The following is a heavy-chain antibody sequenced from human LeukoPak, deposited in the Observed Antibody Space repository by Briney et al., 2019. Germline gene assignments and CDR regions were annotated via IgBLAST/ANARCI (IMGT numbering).Heavy chain of an antibody. CDR3: ARTYSSGWAFLDY. Sequence: GESLKISCKASGYSFTRYWISWVRQMPGKGLEWMGRIDPSDSYTNYSPSFQGHVTISADKSISTAYLQWRSLKASDTAIYYCARTYSSGWAFLDYWGQGTLVTVSS. D-gene: IGHD6-19*01. J-gene: IGHJ4*02. V-gene: IGHV5-10-1*01. CDR2: IDPSDSYT. CDR1: GYSFTRYW.